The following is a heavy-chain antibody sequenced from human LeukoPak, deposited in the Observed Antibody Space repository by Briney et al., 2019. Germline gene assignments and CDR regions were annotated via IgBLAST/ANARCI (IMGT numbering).Heavy chain of an antibody. D-gene: IGHD6-19*01. J-gene: IGHJ4*02. V-gene: IGHV4-4*07. Sequence: PSETLSLTCTVSGGSISSYYWSWIRQPAGKGLEWIGRIYTSGSTNYNPSLKSRFTMSLDTSTNQFSLKLSSVTAADTAVYYCARAETNPRDTSGWYGNYFDYWGQGTLVTVSS. CDR1: GGSISSYY. CDR2: IYTSGST. CDR3: ARAETNPRDTSGWYGNYFDY.